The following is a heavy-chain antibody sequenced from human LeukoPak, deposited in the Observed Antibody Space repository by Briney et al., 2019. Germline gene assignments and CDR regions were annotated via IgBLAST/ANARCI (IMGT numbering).Heavy chain of an antibody. D-gene: IGHD2-15*01. V-gene: IGHV1-2*02. CDR2: INPNSGGT. CDR1: GYTFTGYY. Sequence: ASVKVSCKASGYTFTGYYMHWGRQAPGQGLEWMGWINPNSGGTNYAQKFQGRVTMTRDTSISTAYMELSRLRSDDTAVYYCAREWYCSGGSCYPYFDYWGQGTLVTVSS. J-gene: IGHJ4*02. CDR3: AREWYCSGGSCYPYFDY.